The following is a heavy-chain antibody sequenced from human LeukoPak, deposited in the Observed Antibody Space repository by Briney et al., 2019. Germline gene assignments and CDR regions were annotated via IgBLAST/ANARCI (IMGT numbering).Heavy chain of an antibody. Sequence: ASETLSLTCTVSGGSISSSSYYWGWIRQPPGKGLEWIGSIYYSGSTYYNPSLKSRVTISVDTSKNQFSLKLSSVTAADTAVYYCARGWHLAHYYYYYMDVWGKGTTVTVSS. CDR2: IYYSGST. J-gene: IGHJ6*03. CDR3: ARGWHLAHYYYYYMDV. V-gene: IGHV4-39*07. D-gene: IGHD6-13*01. CDR1: GGSISSSSYY.